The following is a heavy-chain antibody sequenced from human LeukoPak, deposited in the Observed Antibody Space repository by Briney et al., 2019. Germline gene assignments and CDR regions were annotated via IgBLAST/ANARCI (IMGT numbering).Heavy chain of an antibody. D-gene: IGHD2-15*01. V-gene: IGHV3-23*01. J-gene: IGHJ4*02. CDR1: GFTFSSND. Sequence: GGSLRLSCAASGFTFSSNDMSWVRQAPGKGLEWVSAISDSGSSTYDADSVKGRFTISRDNSKNTLYLQMHSLRAEDTAVYYCAKQLVYCSDGSCYFESWGQGTLVTVSS. CDR2: ISDSGSST. CDR3: AKQLVYCSDGSCYFES.